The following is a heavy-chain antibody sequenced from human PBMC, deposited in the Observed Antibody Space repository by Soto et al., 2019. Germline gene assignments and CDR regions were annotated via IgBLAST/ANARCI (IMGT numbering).Heavy chain of an antibody. CDR1: GYTFTNYY. V-gene: IGHV1-46*01. Sequence: QVQLVQSGAEVKKPGASVKVSCKASGYTFTNYYVQWVRQAPGQGLEWMGVIHPDGGHTTYSQTFQDRVTMTRDTFTSTIYMELSSLRSEDTAVYYCARGDNDYWGRGTLVTVSS. J-gene: IGHJ4*02. CDR2: IHPDGGHT. CDR3: ARGDNDY.